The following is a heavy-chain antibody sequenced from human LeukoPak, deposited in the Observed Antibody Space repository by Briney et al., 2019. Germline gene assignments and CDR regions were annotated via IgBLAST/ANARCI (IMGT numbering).Heavy chain of an antibody. Sequence: GGSLRLSCAASGFTFNNYNMNWVRQAPGKGLEWVSSISSTTNYIQYADSVKGRFTISRDNAKNSLSLQMNSLRLEDTAVYYCARDYFWEQYYFDSWGQGTLVTVSS. CDR2: ISSTTNYI. CDR1: GFTFNNYN. J-gene: IGHJ4*02. V-gene: IGHV3-21*01. D-gene: IGHD3-16*01. CDR3: ARDYFWEQYYFDS.